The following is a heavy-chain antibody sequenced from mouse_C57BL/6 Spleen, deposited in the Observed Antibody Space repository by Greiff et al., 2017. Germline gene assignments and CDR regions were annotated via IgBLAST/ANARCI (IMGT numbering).Heavy chain of an antibody. CDR2: IYPGDGDT. Sequence: VHLVESGPELVKPGASVKISCKASGYAFSSSWMNWVKQRPGKGLEWIGRIYPGDGDTNYNGKFKGKATLTADKSSSTAYMQLSSLTSEDSAVXFCARIDYGSSFWYFDVWGTGTTVTVSS. D-gene: IGHD1-1*01. J-gene: IGHJ1*03. CDR1: GYAFSSSW. CDR3: ARIDYGSSFWYFDV. V-gene: IGHV1-82*01.